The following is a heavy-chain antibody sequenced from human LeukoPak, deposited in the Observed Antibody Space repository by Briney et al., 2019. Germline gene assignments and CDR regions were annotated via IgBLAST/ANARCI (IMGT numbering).Heavy chain of an antibody. J-gene: IGHJ4*02. CDR1: GGSISSYY. V-gene: IGHV4-59*05. Sequence: PSETLSLTCTVPGGSISSYYWSWIRQPPGKGLEWIGSIYYSGSTYYNPSLKSRVTISVDTSKNQFSLKLSSVTAADTAVYYCARGIDYWGQGTLVTVSS. D-gene: IGHD3-16*01. CDR3: ARGIDY. CDR2: IYYSGST.